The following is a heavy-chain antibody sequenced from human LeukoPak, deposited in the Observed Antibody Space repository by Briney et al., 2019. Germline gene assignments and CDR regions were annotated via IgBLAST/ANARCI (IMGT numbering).Heavy chain of an antibody. CDR2: INRGSNSI. V-gene: IGHV3-48*03. CDR3: AREDNAFEL. J-gene: IGHJ3*01. D-gene: IGHD2-15*01. Sequence: GGSLRLSCAASGFNFNDYEMNWVRQAPGEGREGIAYINRGSNSIYYADSVRGPVTISRHSASQSVHLQINRLRVEDTGVYFCAREDNAFELWGQGTVVTVPS. CDR1: GFNFNDYE.